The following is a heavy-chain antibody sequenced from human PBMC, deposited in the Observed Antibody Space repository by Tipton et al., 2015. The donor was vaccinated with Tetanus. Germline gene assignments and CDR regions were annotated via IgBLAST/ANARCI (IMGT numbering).Heavy chain of an antibody. CDR3: ARGPKHWLTAGQVY. D-gene: IGHD6-19*01. CDR1: GDSISSGNW. V-gene: IGHV4-4*02. CDR2: IHQSGSA. J-gene: IGHJ4*02. Sequence: TLSLTCAVSGDSISSGNWWSWVRQSPGKGLEWIGEIHQSGSASYNPSLKSRVSMSVDKSKDQFSLQLNSVTAADTAIYYCARGPKHWLTAGQVYWGQGTLVTVSS.